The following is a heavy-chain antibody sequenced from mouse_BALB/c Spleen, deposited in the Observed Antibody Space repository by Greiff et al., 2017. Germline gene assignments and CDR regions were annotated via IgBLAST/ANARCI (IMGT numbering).Heavy chain of an antibody. J-gene: IGHJ2*01. Sequence: EVQLVESGGGLVQPGGSRKLSCAASGFTFSSFGMHWVRQAPEKGLEWVAYISSGSSTIYYADTVKGRFTISRDNPKNTLFLQMTSLRSEDTAMYYCARSSYYDYDEDYFDYWGQGTTLTVSS. CDR1: GFTFSSFG. D-gene: IGHD2-4*01. V-gene: IGHV5-17*02. CDR2: ISSGSSTI. CDR3: ARSSYYDYDEDYFDY.